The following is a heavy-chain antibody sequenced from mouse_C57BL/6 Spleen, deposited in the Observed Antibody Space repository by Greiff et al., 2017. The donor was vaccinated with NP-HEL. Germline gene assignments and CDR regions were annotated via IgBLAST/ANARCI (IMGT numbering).Heavy chain of an antibody. CDR2: IHPNSGST. CDR1: GYTFTSYW. V-gene: IGHV1-64*01. J-gene: IGHJ3*01. D-gene: IGHD1-2*01. Sequence: QVQLQQPGAELVKPGASVKLSCKASGYTFTSYWMHWVKQRPGQGLEWIGMIHPNSGSTNYNEKFKSKATLTVDKSSSTAYMQLSSLTSEDSAVYYCASSHYSDGFAYWGQGTLVTVSA. CDR3: ASSHYSDGFAY.